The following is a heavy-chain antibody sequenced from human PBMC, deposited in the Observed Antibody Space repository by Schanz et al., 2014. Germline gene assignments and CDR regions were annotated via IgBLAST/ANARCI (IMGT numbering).Heavy chain of an antibody. J-gene: IGHJ2*01. CDR3: ARGQSSGFSYAEMAFDL. V-gene: IGHV3-48*02. CDR1: GFTFSDYS. Sequence: EVQLVEPGGDFVQPGGFLRLSCEVSGFTFSDYSITWVRQPPGKGLEWVSYIRGNSIFTYNAKSVRCRFTISRDNAKNSLYLQMNSLRDDDTAIYYCARGQSSGFSYAEMAFDLWGRGTRVSVSS. D-gene: IGHD3-22*01. CDR2: IRGNSIFT.